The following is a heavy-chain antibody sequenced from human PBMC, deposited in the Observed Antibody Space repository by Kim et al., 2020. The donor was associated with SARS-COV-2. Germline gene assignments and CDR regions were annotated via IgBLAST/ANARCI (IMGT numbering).Heavy chain of an antibody. D-gene: IGHD3-3*01. Sequence: GGSLRLSCAASGFTFSRYEMNWVRQAPGKGLEWVSYIISSGSTIYYAASVKGRFTISRDNAKNSLYLQMNSLRAEDTAVYYCARTRRITIFGVVIKKISRESDHYYYYGMDVWGHGTTVTVSS. CDR2: IISSGSTI. CDR3: ARTRRITIFGVVIKKISRESDHYYYYGMDV. CDR1: GFTFSRYE. J-gene: IGHJ6*02. V-gene: IGHV3-48*03.